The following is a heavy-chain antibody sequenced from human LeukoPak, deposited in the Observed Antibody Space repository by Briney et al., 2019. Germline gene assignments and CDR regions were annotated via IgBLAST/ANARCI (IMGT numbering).Heavy chain of an antibody. J-gene: IGHJ4*02. Sequence: PGGSLRLSCAASGFTFSSYAMTWVRQAPGKGLEWVSTISSSGGTTYYADSVKGRFTISRDNSKNTLYLQMNSLRAEDTAVYYRAKGARAALTTNFDYWGQGTLVTVSS. V-gene: IGHV3-23*01. D-gene: IGHD4-17*01. CDR1: GFTFSSYA. CDR3: AKGARAALTTNFDY. CDR2: ISSSGGTT.